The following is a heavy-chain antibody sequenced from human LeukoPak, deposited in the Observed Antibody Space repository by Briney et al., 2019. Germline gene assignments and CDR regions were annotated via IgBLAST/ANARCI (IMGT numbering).Heavy chain of an antibody. CDR3: ARGSKRLLWFGELARNWFDP. J-gene: IGHJ5*02. D-gene: IGHD3-10*01. Sequence: SETLSLTCAVYGGSFSGYYWSWIRQPPGKGLEWIGEINHSGSTNYSPSLKSRVTISVDTSKNQFSLKLSSVTAADTAVYYCARGSKRLLWFGELARNWFDPWGQGTLVTVSS. V-gene: IGHV4-34*01. CDR1: GGSFSGYY. CDR2: INHSGST.